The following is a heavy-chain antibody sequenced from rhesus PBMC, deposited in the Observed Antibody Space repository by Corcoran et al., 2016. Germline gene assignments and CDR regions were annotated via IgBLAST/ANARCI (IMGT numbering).Heavy chain of an antibody. J-gene: IGHJ6*01. D-gene: IGHD1-26*01. CDR2: IDPMDSDT. CDR1: GYSFTSYW. V-gene: IGHV5-20*01. Sequence: EVQLVQSGAEVKRLGESLKISCKTSGYSFTSYWISGVRQMPGKGLEWMGVIDPMDSDTRYNPSFQGQVTISAGKSISTAYLQWGRLKASDTATYYCAKDRNWNYGLDSWGQGVVVTVSS. CDR3: AKDRNWNYGLDS.